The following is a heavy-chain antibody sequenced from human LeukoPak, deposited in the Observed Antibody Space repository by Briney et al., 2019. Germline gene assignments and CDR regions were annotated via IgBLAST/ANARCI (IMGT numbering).Heavy chain of an antibody. J-gene: IGHJ4*02. Sequence: AGGSLRLSCAASGFTFSSYWMHWVRQAPGKGLVWVSRINTDGSSTSYADSVKGRFTISRDNAKNTLYLQMNSLRAEDTAVYYCAKDPSIAVAGSDYWGQGTLVTVSS. CDR1: GFTFSSYW. CDR3: AKDPSIAVAGSDY. V-gene: IGHV3-74*01. D-gene: IGHD6-19*01. CDR2: INTDGSST.